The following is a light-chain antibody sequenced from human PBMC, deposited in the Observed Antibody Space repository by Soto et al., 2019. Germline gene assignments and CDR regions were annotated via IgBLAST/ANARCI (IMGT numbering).Light chain of an antibody. J-gene: IGLJ1*01. CDR2: EVS. V-gene: IGLV2-14*01. CDR1: SSDVGAYKY. Sequence: QLVLTQPASVSGSPGQSVTISCTGTSSDVGAYKYVSWYQQHPGKAPKLMIYEVSNRPSGVSNRFSGSKSGNTASLTISGLQADDEADYYCNSYAGDIIRFVFGTGTKVTVL. CDR3: NSYAGDIIRFV.